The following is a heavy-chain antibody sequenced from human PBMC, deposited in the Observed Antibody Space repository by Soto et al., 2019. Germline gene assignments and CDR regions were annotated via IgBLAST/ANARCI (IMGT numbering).Heavy chain of an antibody. Sequence: SETLSLTCAVYGGSFSGYYWSWIRQTPGMGLEWIGEINHSGSTNYNPSLKSRVTISVDTSKNQFSLKLSSVTAADTAVYYCASSWIDVVVAAPNFWFDPWGQGTLVTVSS. CDR2: INHSGST. D-gene: IGHD2-15*01. V-gene: IGHV4-34*01. J-gene: IGHJ5*02. CDR3: ASSWIDVVVAAPNFWFDP. CDR1: GGSFSGYY.